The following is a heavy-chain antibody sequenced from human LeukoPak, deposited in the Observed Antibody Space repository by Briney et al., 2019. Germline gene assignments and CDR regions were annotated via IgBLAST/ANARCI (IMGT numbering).Heavy chain of an antibody. D-gene: IGHD6-6*01. V-gene: IGHV4-59*08. CDR1: GDSISRYY. Sequence: SETLSLTCTVSGDSISRYYWDWIRQPAGKGLEWIGYIYYSGSTNYNPSLKSRVTISVDTSKNQFSLKLSSVTAADTAVYYCARWYSSSSYYYYYYMDVWGKGTTVTVSS. J-gene: IGHJ6*03. CDR2: IYYSGST. CDR3: ARWYSSSSYYYYYYMDV.